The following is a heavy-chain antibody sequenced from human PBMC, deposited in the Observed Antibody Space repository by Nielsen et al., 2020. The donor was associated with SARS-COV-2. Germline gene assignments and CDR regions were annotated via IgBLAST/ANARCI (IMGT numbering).Heavy chain of an antibody. Sequence: GESLKISCAASGFTFSSYGMHWVRQAPGKGLEWVAVISYDGSNKYYADSVKGRFTISRDNSKNTLYLQMNSLRAGDTAVYYCAKEGGYGGVYAAYYYYGMDVWGQGTTVTVSS. CDR3: AKEGGYGGVYAAYYYYGMDV. CDR2: ISYDGSNK. J-gene: IGHJ6*02. D-gene: IGHD4-23*01. V-gene: IGHV3-30*18. CDR1: GFTFSSYG.